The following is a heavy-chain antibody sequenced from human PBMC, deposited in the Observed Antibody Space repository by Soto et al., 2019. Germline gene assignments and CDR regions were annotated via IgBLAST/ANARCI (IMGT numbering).Heavy chain of an antibody. CDR1: GGSISSYY. J-gene: IGHJ4*02. Sequence: SETLSLTCTVSGGSISSYYWSWIRQPPGKGLEWIGYIYYSGSTNYNPSLKSRVTISVDTSKDQFSLKLSSVTAADTAVYYCARSPSGYSSTFDYWGQGTLVTVSS. CDR3: ARSPSGYSSTFDY. D-gene: IGHD5-18*01. CDR2: IYYSGST. V-gene: IGHV4-59*01.